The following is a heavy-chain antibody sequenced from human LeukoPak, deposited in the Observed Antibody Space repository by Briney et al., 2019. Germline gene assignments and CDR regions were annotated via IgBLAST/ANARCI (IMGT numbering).Heavy chain of an antibody. Sequence: ASVKVSCKASGYTFTGYYMHWVRQAPGQGLEWMGWINPDSGGTNNAQKFQGRVTMTRDTSISTAYMELSRLRSDDTAVYYCARTFYDTLDSDAVDFWGQGTMVIVSS. CDR2: INPDSGGT. D-gene: IGHD2/OR15-2a*01. V-gene: IGHV1-2*02. CDR3: ARTFYDTLDSDAVDF. J-gene: IGHJ3*01. CDR1: GYTFTGYY.